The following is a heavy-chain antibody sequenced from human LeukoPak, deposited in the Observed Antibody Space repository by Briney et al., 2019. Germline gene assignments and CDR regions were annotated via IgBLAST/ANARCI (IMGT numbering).Heavy chain of an antibody. J-gene: IGHJ4*02. CDR1: GYTFTSYG. D-gene: IGHD2-21*02. Sequence: ASVKVTCKASGYTFTSYGISWVRQAPGQGLEWMGWISAYNGNTNYAQKLQSRVTMTTDTSTSTAYMELRSLRSDDTAVYYCARDFRSVVVTARYFDYWGQGTLVTVSS. V-gene: IGHV1-18*01. CDR3: ARDFRSVVVTARYFDY. CDR2: ISAYNGNT.